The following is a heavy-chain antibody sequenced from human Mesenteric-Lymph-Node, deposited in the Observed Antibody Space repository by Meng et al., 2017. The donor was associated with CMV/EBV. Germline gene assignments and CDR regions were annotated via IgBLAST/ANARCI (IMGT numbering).Heavy chain of an antibody. J-gene: IGHJ3*02. D-gene: IGHD2-8*01. Sequence: GESLKISCAASGFTFSSYSMNWVRQAPGKGLEWVSSISSSSSYIYYADSVKGRFTISRDNAKNSLYLQMNSLRAEDTAVYYCARDRTSSWFNTFDIWGQGTMVTVSS. V-gene: IGHV3-21*01. CDR2: ISSSSSYI. CDR1: GFTFSSYS. CDR3: ARDRTSSWFNTFDI.